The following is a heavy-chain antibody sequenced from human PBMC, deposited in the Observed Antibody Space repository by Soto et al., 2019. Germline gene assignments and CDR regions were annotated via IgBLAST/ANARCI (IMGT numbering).Heavy chain of an antibody. V-gene: IGHV1-24*01. J-gene: IGHJ4*02. Sequence: QVQLVQSGAEVKKPGASVKVSCKVSGHTLSDFSMHWVRQAPGRGLEWMEGFDPEDGDPIYAQNFQGRVTMTEDSSTDTAYMELSRLGSEDTAMYYCATDLLTAVAGEEGYWGQGTLVTVSS. D-gene: IGHD6-19*01. CDR1: GHTLSDFS. CDR2: FDPEDGDP. CDR3: ATDLLTAVAGEEGY.